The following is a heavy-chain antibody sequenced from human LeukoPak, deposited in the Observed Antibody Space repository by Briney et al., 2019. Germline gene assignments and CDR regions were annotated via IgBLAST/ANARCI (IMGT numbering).Heavy chain of an antibody. D-gene: IGHD6-19*01. CDR3: TTDVAVGPNPLFDY. V-gene: IGHV3-15*01. CDR1: GFTFTNGW. J-gene: IGHJ4*02. Sequence: PGGSLRLSCAASGFTFTNGWMGWVRQAPEKGLEWVGRVKSIPDGGTTDYAAPVKGRFSISRDNSKNTVYLQMNSLKTEDTAVYYCTTDVAVGPNPLFDYWGQGTVVTVSS. CDR2: VKSIPDGGTT.